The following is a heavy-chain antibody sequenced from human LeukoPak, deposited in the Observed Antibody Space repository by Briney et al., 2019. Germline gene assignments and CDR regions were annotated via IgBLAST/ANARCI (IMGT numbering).Heavy chain of an antibody. CDR1: GFTFSSYS. CDR2: ISSSSSYI. D-gene: IGHD6-19*01. J-gene: IGHJ4*02. Sequence: GGSLRLSCAASGFTFSSYSMNWVRQAPGKGLEWVSSISSSSSYIYYADSVKGRFTISRDNSRNSVFLQMNSLRAEDTAVYYCARRSGIAVAGAFDYWGQGTLVTVSS. CDR3: ARRSGIAVAGAFDY. V-gene: IGHV3-21*04.